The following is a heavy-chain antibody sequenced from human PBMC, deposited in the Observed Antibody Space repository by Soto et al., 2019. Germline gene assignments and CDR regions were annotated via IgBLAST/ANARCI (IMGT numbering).Heavy chain of an antibody. CDR3: ARADYGDLDSDYSSYGMDV. CDR2: IYTSGST. J-gene: IGHJ6*02. CDR1: GGSISIYY. Sequence: PSETLSLTCTVYGGSISIYYWSLIRQPAGKGLEWIGRIYTSGSTNYNPSLKSRVTMSVDTSKNQFSLKLSSVTAADKAVYYCARADYGDLDSDYSSYGMDVWGQGTTVTVSS. V-gene: IGHV4-4*07. D-gene: IGHD4-17*01.